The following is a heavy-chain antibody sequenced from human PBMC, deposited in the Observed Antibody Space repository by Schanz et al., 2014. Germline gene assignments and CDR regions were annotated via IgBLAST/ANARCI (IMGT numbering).Heavy chain of an antibody. J-gene: IGHJ4*02. CDR2: ISGSGGST. Sequence: EVQLLDSGGGLVQPGGSLRLSCAASGFTFSTYAMSWVRQAPGKGLEWVSGISGSGGSTYYADSVRGRFTISRDRFQNTLYLRMSSLRAEDTAVYYCARPRFDYGEVDYWGQGTLVTVSS. CDR3: ARPRFDYGEVDY. CDR1: GFTFSTYA. D-gene: IGHD4-17*01. V-gene: IGHV3-23*01.